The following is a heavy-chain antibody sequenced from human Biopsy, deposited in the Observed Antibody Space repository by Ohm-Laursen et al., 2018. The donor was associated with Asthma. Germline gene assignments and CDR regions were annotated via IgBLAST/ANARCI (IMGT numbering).Heavy chain of an antibody. CDR2: ISFDGTNR. CDR1: GFSFSNYG. J-gene: IGHJ4*02. D-gene: IGHD1-26*01. V-gene: IGHV3-30*18. Sequence: SLRLSCAASGFSFSNYGMHWVRQAPGKGLDWVAVISFDGTNRNYTDSVKGRFTISRDNFRNTLHLEMNSLRAEDTAVYFCAKEVFPGWELRRGPDYWGQGTLVTVSA. CDR3: AKEVFPGWELRRGPDY.